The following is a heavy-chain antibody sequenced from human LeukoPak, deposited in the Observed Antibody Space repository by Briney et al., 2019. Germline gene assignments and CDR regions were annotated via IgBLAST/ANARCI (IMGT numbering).Heavy chain of an antibody. CDR1: GFTLSSYG. CDR3: AKDPRSYIVTTMLFQY. Sequence: PGGSLRLSCAASGFTLSSYGMSWVRQAPGKGLEWVSAISGNGGSTYYADSVKGRFTISRDNSKNTLYLQINSLRAEDTAVYYCAKDPRSYIVTTMLFQYWGQGTLVTVSS. D-gene: IGHD5-12*01. V-gene: IGHV3-23*01. J-gene: IGHJ4*02. CDR2: ISGNGGST.